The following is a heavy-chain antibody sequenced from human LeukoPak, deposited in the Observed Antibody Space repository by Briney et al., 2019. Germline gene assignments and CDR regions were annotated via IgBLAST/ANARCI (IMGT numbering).Heavy chain of an antibody. J-gene: IGHJ4*02. CDR1: GGSFSGYY. D-gene: IGHD5-12*01. Sequence: SETLSLTCAVYGGSFSGYYCNWIRQPPGKGLEWIGEISYSGSTNYNPSLKSRVAISEDTSKKQFSLKMSSVTAADAAMYYCMFSGYDFNYWGQGTLVTVSS. CDR3: MFSGYDFNY. CDR2: ISYSGST. V-gene: IGHV4-34*01.